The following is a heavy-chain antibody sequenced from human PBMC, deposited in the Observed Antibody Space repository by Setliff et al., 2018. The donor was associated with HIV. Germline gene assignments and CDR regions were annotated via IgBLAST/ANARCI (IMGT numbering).Heavy chain of an antibody. Sequence: PGESLKISCKASGYSFSSYWIGWVRQMPGKGLEWMGIIFPGDSDIKYNPSFQGQVTISTDESITTAYLQWSSLKASDTAMYYCARLGSANWYFDLWGRGTLVTVS. CDR2: IFPGDSDI. CDR1: GYSFSSYW. D-gene: IGHD2-15*01. CDR3: ARLGSANWYFDL. V-gene: IGHV5-51*01. J-gene: IGHJ2*01.